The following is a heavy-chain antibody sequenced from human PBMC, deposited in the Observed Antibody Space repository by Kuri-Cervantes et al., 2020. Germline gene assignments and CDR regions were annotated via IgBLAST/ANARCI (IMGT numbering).Heavy chain of an antibody. CDR3: ARGDWNYAL. Sequence: GESLKISCAASGFTFSPYTMNWVRQAPGKGLEWVSSIGSGGLFYIASVEGRFTISRDNARGSVYLQMNSLRDEDTAIYYCARGDWNYALWGKGTAVTVSS. D-gene: IGHD1-7*01. V-gene: IGHV3-21*03. CDR1: GFTFSPYT. CDR2: IGSGGL. J-gene: IGHJ6*04.